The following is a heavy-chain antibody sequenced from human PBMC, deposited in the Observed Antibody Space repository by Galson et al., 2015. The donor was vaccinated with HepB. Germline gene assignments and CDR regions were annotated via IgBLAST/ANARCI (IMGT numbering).Heavy chain of an antibody. J-gene: IGHJ4*02. CDR3: AKDTLRIAAALGELDY. Sequence: SLRLSCAASGFTFSSYGMHWVRQAPGKGLEWVAVISYDGSNKYYADSVKGRFTISRDNSKNTLYLQMNSLGAEDTAVYYCAKDTLRIAAALGELDYWGQGTLVTVSS. V-gene: IGHV3-30*18. CDR2: ISYDGSNK. CDR1: GFTFSSYG. D-gene: IGHD6-13*01.